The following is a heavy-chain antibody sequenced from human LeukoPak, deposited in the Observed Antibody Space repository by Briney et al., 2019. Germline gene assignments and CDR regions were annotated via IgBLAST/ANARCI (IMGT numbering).Heavy chain of an antibody. J-gene: IGHJ6*04. V-gene: IGHV3-7*03. D-gene: IGHD1-7*01. CDR1: GFTFSTHW. CDR3: ARDLELYYGMDV. CDR2: IKQDGSEK. Sequence: GGSLRLSCAASGFTFSTHWMSWVRQIPGKGLEWVANIKQDGSEKHYVDSVRGRFTISRDNAESSLYLQMNSLRAEDTAVYYCARDLELYYGMDVWGKGTTVTVSS.